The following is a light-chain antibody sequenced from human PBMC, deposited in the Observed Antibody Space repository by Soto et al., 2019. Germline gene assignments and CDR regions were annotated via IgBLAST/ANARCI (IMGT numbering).Light chain of an antibody. J-gene: IGKJ4*01. CDR1: QGISSY. CDR2: AAS. V-gene: IGKV1-8*01. Sequence: AIRMTQSPSSFSASTGDRVTLTCRASQGISSYLAWYQQKPGKAPKLLIYAASTLQSGVPSRFSGSGSGTDCTLTISCLQSEDFATYYCQQYYSYLALTFGGGTKVEIK. CDR3: QQYYSYLALT.